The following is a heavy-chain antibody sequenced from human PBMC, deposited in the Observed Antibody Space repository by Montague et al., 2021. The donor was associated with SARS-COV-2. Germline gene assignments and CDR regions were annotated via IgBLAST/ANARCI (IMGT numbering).Heavy chain of an antibody. D-gene: IGHD2-15*01. Sequence: SETLSLTCAVYGGSFSGYYWSWIRQPPGRGLEWIGETNDSGRTNYKTSLKSRVTISVDTSKNQFSLRLSSVTAADTAVYYCARGYCSGSGCYYYYGMDVWGQGTTVTVSS. J-gene: IGHJ6*02. V-gene: IGHV4-34*01. CDR1: GGSFSGYY. CDR2: TNDSGRT. CDR3: ARGYCSGSGCYYYYGMDV.